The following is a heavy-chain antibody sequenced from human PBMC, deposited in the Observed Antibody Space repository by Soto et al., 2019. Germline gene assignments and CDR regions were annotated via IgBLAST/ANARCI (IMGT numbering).Heavy chain of an antibody. J-gene: IGHJ5*02. D-gene: IGHD3-3*01. CDR3: ASRDYDFWSGPYNWFDP. CDR1: GGSISSSSYY. Sequence: SETLSLTCTVSGGSISSSSYYWGWIRQPPGKGLEWIGSIYYSGSTYYNPSLKSRVTISVDTSKNQFSLKLSSVTAADTAVYYCASRDYDFWSGPYNWFDPWGQGTLVTVSS. CDR2: IYYSGST. V-gene: IGHV4-39*01.